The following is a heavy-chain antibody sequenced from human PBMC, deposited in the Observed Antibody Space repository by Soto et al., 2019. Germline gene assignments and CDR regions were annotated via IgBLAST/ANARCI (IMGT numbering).Heavy chain of an antibody. Sequence: SETLSLTCTVSGGSISSYYWSWIRQPPGKGLEWIGYIYYSGSTNYNPSLKSRVTISVDTSKNQFSLKLSSVTAADTAVYYCASSGYDTEDFDYWGQGTLVTVSS. CDR2: IYYSGST. J-gene: IGHJ4*02. CDR1: GGSISSYY. D-gene: IGHD5-12*01. V-gene: IGHV4-59*01. CDR3: ASSGYDTEDFDY.